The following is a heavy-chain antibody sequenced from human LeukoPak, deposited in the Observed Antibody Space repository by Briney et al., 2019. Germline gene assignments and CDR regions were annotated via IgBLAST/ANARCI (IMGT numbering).Heavy chain of an antibody. J-gene: IGHJ4*02. V-gene: IGHV3-7*05. D-gene: IGHD1-26*01. Sequence: GGSLRLSCAASGFTFSSYRMSWVRQAPGKGLEWVANIKQDGSEKYYVDSVKGRFTISRDNAKNSLYLQMNSLRAEDTAVYYCPRDAMGATPTWGQGTLVTVSS. CDR3: PRDAMGATPT. CDR2: IKQDGSEK. CDR1: GFTFSSYR.